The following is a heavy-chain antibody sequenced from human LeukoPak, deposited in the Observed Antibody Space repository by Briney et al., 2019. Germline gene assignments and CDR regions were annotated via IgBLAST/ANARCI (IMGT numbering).Heavy chain of an antibody. V-gene: IGHV3-15*01. CDR1: GFTFRNAW. J-gene: IGHJ3*02. D-gene: IGHD2-2*01. CDR2: IKSKADGGTA. CDR3: TTRTWADGFDI. Sequence: KAGGSLRLSCAASGFTFRNAWMNWVRQAPGKGLEWLGRIKSKADGGTADYAAPVKGRITISRDDSKNTLYLQINSLRTDDTALYYCTTRTWADGFDIWGQGTMLTVSS.